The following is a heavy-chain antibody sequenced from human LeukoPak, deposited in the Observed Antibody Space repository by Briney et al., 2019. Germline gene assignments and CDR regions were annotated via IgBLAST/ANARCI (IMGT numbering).Heavy chain of an antibody. Sequence: ETVSLTCTVSGDSIDSYYWSWIRQPPGKGLEWIGYIYYRGTTSYNPFLKSRVTISVDTSKNQFSLKLNSVTAADTAVYYCARLPRYGGYDHFDYWGQRILIIVSS. D-gene: IGHD5-12*01. CDR2: IYYRGTT. J-gene: IGHJ4*02. V-gene: IGHV4-59*12. CDR1: GDSIDSYY. CDR3: ARLPRYGGYDHFDY.